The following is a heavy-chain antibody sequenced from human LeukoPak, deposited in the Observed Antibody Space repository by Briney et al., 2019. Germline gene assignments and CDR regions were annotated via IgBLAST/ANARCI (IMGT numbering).Heavy chain of an antibody. CDR1: GGSISSYY. D-gene: IGHD3-10*01. Sequence: SETLSLTCTVSGGSISSYYWSWIRQPPGKGLEWIGYIYYSGSTNYNPSLRSRVTISVDTSKNQFSLKLSSVTAADTAGYYCARAMKQFRDDAFDIWGQGTMVTVSS. V-gene: IGHV4-59*01. CDR2: IYYSGST. CDR3: ARAMKQFRDDAFDI. J-gene: IGHJ3*02.